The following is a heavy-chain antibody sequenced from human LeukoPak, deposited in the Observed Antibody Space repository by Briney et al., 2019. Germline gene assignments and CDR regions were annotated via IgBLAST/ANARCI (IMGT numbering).Heavy chain of an antibody. CDR2: IIPIFGTA. CDR1: GGTFSSYA. CDR3: AAEVRFLEWRLFDY. D-gene: IGHD3-3*01. Sequence: SVKFSCKASGGTFSSYAISWVRQAPGPGLEWMGGIIPIFGTANYAQKFQGRVTITTDESTSTAYMELSSLRSEDTAVYYCAAEVRFLEWRLFDYWGQGTLVTVSS. J-gene: IGHJ4*02. V-gene: IGHV1-69*05.